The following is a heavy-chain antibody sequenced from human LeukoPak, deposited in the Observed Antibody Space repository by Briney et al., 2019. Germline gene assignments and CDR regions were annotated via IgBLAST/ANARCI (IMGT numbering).Heavy chain of an antibody. CDR1: GGTFSSYA. Sequence: SVKVSCKASGGTFSSYAISWVRQAPGQGLEWMGRIIPILGIANYAQKFQGRVTITADKSTSTAYMELSSLRSEDTAVYYCARDPGMVYAHDYFDYWGQGTLVTVSS. J-gene: IGHJ4*02. CDR2: IIPILGIA. D-gene: IGHD2-8*01. V-gene: IGHV1-69*04. CDR3: ARDPGMVYAHDYFDY.